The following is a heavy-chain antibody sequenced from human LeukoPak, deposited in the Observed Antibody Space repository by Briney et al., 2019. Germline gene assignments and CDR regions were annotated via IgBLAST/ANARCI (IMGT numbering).Heavy chain of an antibody. Sequence: GGSLRLTCAASGFTFSSYEMNWVRQAPGRGLEWVSYISSSGSTIYYADSVKGRFTISRDNAKNSLYLQMNSLRAEDTAVYYCAPDYGDYAPVDWGQGTLVTVSS. CDR3: APDYGDYAPVD. J-gene: IGHJ4*02. CDR1: GFTFSSYE. D-gene: IGHD4-17*01. CDR2: ISSSGSTI. V-gene: IGHV3-48*03.